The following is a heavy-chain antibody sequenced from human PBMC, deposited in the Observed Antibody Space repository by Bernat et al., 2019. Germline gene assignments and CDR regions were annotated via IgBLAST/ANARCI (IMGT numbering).Heavy chain of an antibody. Sequence: QVQLQQSGPGLVKPSQTLSLTCVISGDSVSSNSAAWNWIRQAPSRGLEWLGRTYYRSKWYNDYVISVQSLITIDPETSKNQFDLHLNSLTPEDTAVYYGARESWVGGTYYAFDYWGQGTLVTVSS. CDR2: TYYRSKWYN. D-gene: IGHD1-26*01. J-gene: IGHJ4*02. CDR1: GDSVSSNSAA. V-gene: IGHV6-1*01. CDR3: ARESWVGGTYYAFDY.